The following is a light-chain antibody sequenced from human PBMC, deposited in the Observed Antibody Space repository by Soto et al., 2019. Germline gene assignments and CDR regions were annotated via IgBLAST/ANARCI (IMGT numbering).Light chain of an antibody. CDR1: ETINNY. CDR2: AAS. CDR3: HQSYTTPWT. J-gene: IGKJ1*01. Sequence: DIRMTQSPSSLSVSVGDGVTITCRASETINNYLNWYQQKPGRAPKLLIPAASTLQSGVPSRFSGSGSGTDFTLTISSLQPEDFATYSCHQSYTTPWTFGLGPRVEI. V-gene: IGKV1-39*01.